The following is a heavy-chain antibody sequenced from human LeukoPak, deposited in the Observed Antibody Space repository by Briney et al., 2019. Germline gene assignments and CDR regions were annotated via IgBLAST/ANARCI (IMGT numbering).Heavy chain of an antibody. Sequence: GGSLRLSCAASGFTFSSYAMHWVRQAPGKGLEWVAVISYDGSNEYYADSVKGRFTISRDNSKNTLYLQMNSLRAEDTAVYYCARDPLGTRPGFDYWGQGTLVTASS. J-gene: IGHJ4*02. CDR3: ARDPLGTRPGFDY. CDR1: GFTFSSYA. V-gene: IGHV3-30*04. CDR2: ISYDGSNE. D-gene: IGHD1-1*01.